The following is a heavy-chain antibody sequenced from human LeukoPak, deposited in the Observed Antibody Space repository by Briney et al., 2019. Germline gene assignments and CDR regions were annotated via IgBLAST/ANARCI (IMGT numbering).Heavy chain of an antibody. J-gene: IGHJ4*02. CDR2: IYPGDSDN. CDR3: ARRGYYDSSTYSDY. D-gene: IGHD3-22*01. Sequence: GESLKTSCKGSGYSFPRYWIGWGPQIPGKGLEWMGIIYPGDSDNRYSPSFQGQVTISADKSINTAYLQWSSLKASDTAMYYCARRGYYDSSTYSDYWGEGTLVTVSS. V-gene: IGHV5-51*01. CDR1: GYSFPRYW.